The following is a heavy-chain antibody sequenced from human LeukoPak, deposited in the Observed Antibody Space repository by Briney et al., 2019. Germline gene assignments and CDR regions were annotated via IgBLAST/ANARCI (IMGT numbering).Heavy chain of an antibody. CDR1: GGSISSGGYY. D-gene: IGHD3-10*01. CDR2: IYYSGST. Sequence: PSETLSLTCTVSGGSISSGGYYWSWIRQHPGKGLEWIGYIYYSGSTYYNPSLKSRVTISVDTSKNQFSLKLSSVTAADTAVYYCARDSGPTITMVRGVIITGAYAFDIWGQGTMGTVSS. J-gene: IGHJ3*02. V-gene: IGHV4-31*03. CDR3: ARDSGPTITMVRGVIITGAYAFDI.